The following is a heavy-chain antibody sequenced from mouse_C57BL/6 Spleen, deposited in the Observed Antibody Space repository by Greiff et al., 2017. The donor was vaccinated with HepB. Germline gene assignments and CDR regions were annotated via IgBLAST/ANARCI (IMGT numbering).Heavy chain of an antibody. CDR1: GYTFTDYN. CDR3: ARRDDFYAMDY. V-gene: IGHV1-18*01. CDR2: INPNNGGT. J-gene: IGHJ4*01. Sequence: EVQLQQSGPELVKPGASVKIPCKASGYTFTDYNMDWVKQSHGKSLEWIGDINPNNGGTIYNQKFKGKATLTVDQSSSTAYMQLNSLTSEDSAVYYCARRDDFYAMDYWGQGTSVTVSS.